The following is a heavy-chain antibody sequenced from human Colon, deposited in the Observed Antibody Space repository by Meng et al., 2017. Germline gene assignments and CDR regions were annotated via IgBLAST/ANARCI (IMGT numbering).Heavy chain of an antibody. Sequence: GGSLRLSCAASGLTFSSYWMHWVRQAPGKGLGWVSRINSDGSSTGYADSVEGRFSIYRDNAKNTLYLQMNSLRAAETAVYYCAILLVTANSFSPKRVPPDYWGQGTLVTVSS. CDR2: INSDGSST. V-gene: IGHV3-74*01. J-gene: IGHJ4*02. CDR3: AILLVTANSFSPKRVPPDY. D-gene: IGHD2-21*02. CDR1: GLTFSSYW.